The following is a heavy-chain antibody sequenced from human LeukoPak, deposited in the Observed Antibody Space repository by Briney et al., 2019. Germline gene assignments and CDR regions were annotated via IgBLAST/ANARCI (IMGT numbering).Heavy chain of an antibody. J-gene: IGHJ4*02. Sequence: GASVKVSCKASGYTFTGYYMHWVRQAPGQGLEWMGWINPNSGGTNYAQKFQGRVTMTRDTSISTAYMELSRLRSDDTAVYYCARGRASDYSRGGSSPVNDYGGQGTLVTVSS. CDR2: INPNSGGT. CDR1: GYTFTGYY. CDR3: ARGRASDYSRGGSSPVNDY. V-gene: IGHV1-2*02. D-gene: IGHD4-11*01.